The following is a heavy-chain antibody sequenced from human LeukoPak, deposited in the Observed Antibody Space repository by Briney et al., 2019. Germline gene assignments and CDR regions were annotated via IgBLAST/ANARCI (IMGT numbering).Heavy chain of an antibody. V-gene: IGHV3-48*04. J-gene: IGHJ4*02. Sequence: GGSLRLSCAASGFTFSNYSMNWVRQAPGKGLEWVSYISSSSSTIYYADSVKGRFTISRDNAKNSLYLQMNSLRAEDTAVYCCARDRYNGYYSGYFDYWGQGTLVTVSS. CDR1: GFTFSNYS. CDR3: ARDRYNGYYSGYFDY. D-gene: IGHD3-22*01. CDR2: ISSSSSTI.